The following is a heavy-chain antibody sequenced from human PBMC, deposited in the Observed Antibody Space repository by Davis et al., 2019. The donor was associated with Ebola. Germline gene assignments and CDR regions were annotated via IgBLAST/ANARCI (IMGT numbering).Heavy chain of an antibody. CDR2: VYTSGSGST. J-gene: IGHJ4*02. D-gene: IGHD3-22*01. Sequence: MPSETLSLTCTVSGASISNSYWAWIRQPAGKGLEWIGRVYTSGSGSTYYNPSLQSRVTISVDTSKNQFSLQLSSVTPEDTAVYYCARDPPYDQGYDYWGQGILVTVSS. V-gene: IGHV4-4*07. CDR1: GASISNSY. CDR3: ARDPPYDQGYDY.